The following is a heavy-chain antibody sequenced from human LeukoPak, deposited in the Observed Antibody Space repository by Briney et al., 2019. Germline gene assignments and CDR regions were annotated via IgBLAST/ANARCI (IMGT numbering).Heavy chain of an antibody. CDR1: GFTFNNYA. CDR3: ARGPSGGNNLWMDY. Sequence: GGSLRLSRAASGFTFNNYAMNWVRQAPGKGLEWVSYISSSGSTIYYADSVKGRFTISRDNAKNSLYLQMNSLRAEDTAVYYCARGPSGGNNLWMDYWGQGTLVTVSS. J-gene: IGHJ4*02. CDR2: ISSSGSTI. V-gene: IGHV3-48*03. D-gene: IGHD2-21*01.